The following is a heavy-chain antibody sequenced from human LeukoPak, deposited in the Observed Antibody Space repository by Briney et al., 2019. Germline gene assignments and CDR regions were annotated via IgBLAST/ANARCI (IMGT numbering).Heavy chain of an antibody. CDR2: IKQDGSEK. D-gene: IGHD7-27*01. CDR1: GFNFSSYW. J-gene: IGHJ5*02. Sequence: TGGSLRLSCAPSGFNFSSYWMNWVRQAPGKGLEWVANIKQDGSEKYYVGSVKGRFTISRDNAKNSLYLQMNSLRAEDTAVYYCARAPLGLDNWFDPWGQGTLVTVSS. CDR3: ARAPLGLDNWFDP. V-gene: IGHV3-7*01.